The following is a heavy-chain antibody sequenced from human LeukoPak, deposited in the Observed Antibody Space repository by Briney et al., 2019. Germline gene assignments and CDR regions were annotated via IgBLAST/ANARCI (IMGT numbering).Heavy chain of an antibody. V-gene: IGHV1-46*01. D-gene: IGHD5-18*01. CDR2: INPSGGRT. J-gene: IGHJ5*02. CDR1: GYILTSYY. Sequence: ASVKVSCKASGYILTSYYMHWVRQAPGQGLEGMGLINPSGGRTNYAQKFQGRLTMTRDMSTSTVYMELSSLRSEDTAVYYCARALPHRRLMDTTMNQHWFDPWGQGTLVTVSS. CDR3: ARALPHRRLMDTTMNQHWFDP.